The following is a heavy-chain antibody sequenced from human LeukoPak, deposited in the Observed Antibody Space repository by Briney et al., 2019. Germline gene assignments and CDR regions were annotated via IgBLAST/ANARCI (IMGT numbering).Heavy chain of an antibody. CDR1: GGTFSSYA. D-gene: IGHD3-22*01. Sequence: SVKVSCKASGGTFSSYAISWVRQAPGQGLEWMGRIIPIFGTANYARKFQGRVTITTDESTSTAYMELSSLRSEDTAVYYCACALYYYDSSGYYQFQDYWGQGTLVTVSS. CDR2: IIPIFGTA. CDR3: ACALYYYDSSGYYQFQDY. J-gene: IGHJ4*02. V-gene: IGHV1-69*05.